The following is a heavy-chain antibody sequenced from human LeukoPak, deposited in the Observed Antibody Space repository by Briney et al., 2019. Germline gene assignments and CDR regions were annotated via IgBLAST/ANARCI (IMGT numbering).Heavy chain of an antibody. CDR1: GGPISSSSYY. D-gene: IGHD4-11*01. Sequence: SETLSLTCTVSGGPISSSSYYWGWIRQPPGKGLEWIGSIYYSGSTYYNPSLKSRVTISVDTSKNQFSLKLSSVTAADTAVYYCARTYSNYASQRSTFDPWGQGTLVTVSS. CDR3: ARTYSNYASQRSTFDP. J-gene: IGHJ5*02. V-gene: IGHV4-39*01. CDR2: IYYSGST.